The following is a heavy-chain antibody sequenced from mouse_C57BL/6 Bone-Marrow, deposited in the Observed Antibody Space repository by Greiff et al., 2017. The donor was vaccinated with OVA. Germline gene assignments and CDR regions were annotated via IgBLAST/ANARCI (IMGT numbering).Heavy chain of an antibody. CDR2: IYPGDGDT. Sequence: VKVVESGAELVKPGASVKISCKASGYAFSSYWMNWVKQRPGKGLEWIGQIYPGDGDTNYNGKFKGKATLTADKSSSTAYMQLSSLTSEDSAVYFCAPYYYGSTLYFDVWGTGTTVTVSS. CDR1: GYAFSSYW. V-gene: IGHV1-80*01. D-gene: IGHD1-1*01. J-gene: IGHJ1*03. CDR3: APYYYGSTLYFDV.